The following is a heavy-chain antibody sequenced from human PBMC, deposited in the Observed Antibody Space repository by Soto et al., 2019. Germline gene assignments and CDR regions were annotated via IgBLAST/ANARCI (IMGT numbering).Heavy chain of an antibody. J-gene: IGHJ3*02. CDR2: ISWNSGSI. CDR1: GFTFDDYA. V-gene: IGHV3-9*01. D-gene: IGHD3-3*01. CDR3: AKDNNFLSGYYIGAFGI. Sequence: GGSLRLSCAASGFTFDDYAMHWVRQAPGKGLEWVSGISWNSGSIGYADSVKGRFTISRDNAKNSLYLQMNSLRAEDTALYYCAKDNNFLSGYYIGAFGIWGQGTMVTVSS.